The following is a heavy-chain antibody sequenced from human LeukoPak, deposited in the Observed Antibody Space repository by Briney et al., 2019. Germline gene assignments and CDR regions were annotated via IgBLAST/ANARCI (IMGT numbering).Heavy chain of an antibody. Sequence: GGSLRLSCAASGSTFSSYAMHWVRQAPGKGLEYVSAISSNGGSTYYANSVKGRFTISRDSSKNTLYLQMGSLRAEDMAVYYCASGDYVLGDPTFDYWGQGTLVTVSS. D-gene: IGHD4-17*01. CDR2: ISSNGGST. CDR1: GSTFSSYA. J-gene: IGHJ4*02. CDR3: ASGDYVLGDPTFDY. V-gene: IGHV3-64*01.